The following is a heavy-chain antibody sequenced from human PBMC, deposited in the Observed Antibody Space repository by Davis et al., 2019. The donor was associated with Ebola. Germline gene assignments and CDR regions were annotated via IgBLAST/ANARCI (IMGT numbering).Heavy chain of an antibody. CDR3: ATLYGSGSRFDSYFDN. CDR1: GFSFTDYF. D-gene: IGHD3-10*01. Sequence: ASVKVSCKASGFSFTDYFIHWVRQAPGQGLEWMGRINPNAGTTNYAQKFQGRVTMTRDTSIHTAYMELSRLKSDDTAVFYCATLYGSGSRFDSYFDNWGQGTLVTVSS. J-gene: IGHJ4*02. CDR2: INPNAGTT. V-gene: IGHV1-2*06.